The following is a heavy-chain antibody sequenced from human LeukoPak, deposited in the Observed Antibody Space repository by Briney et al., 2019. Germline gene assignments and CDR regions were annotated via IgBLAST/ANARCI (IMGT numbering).Heavy chain of an antibody. V-gene: IGHV3-20*04. Sequence: PGGSLRLSCATSGFTFVDYGLSWVRRAPGKGLEWLCAINYNGAITDYADSVKGRFTISRDNDKNSLYLRMDSLRAEDTALCYCARDRLGPSFSVSHFDLWGQGTLVTVSP. CDR3: ARDRLGPSFSVSHFDL. D-gene: IGHD3-3*02. CDR2: INYNGAIT. J-gene: IGHJ4*02. CDR1: GFTFVDYG.